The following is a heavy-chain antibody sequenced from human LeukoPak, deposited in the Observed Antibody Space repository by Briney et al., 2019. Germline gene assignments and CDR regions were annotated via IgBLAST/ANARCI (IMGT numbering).Heavy chain of an antibody. CDR1: GFTFSNYE. V-gene: IGHV3-48*03. Sequence: GGSLRLSCAASGFTFSNYEMNWVRQAPGKGLEGVSYISSSGDIIYYAASVKGRFTISRDNAKNSLYLQMNSLRAEDTAVYYCARGWFDFWGQGTLVTVSS. J-gene: IGHJ4*02. CDR2: ISSSGDII. CDR3: ARGWFDF.